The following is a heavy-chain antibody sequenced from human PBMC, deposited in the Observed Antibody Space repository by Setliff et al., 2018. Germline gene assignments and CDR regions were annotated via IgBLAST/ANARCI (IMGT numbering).Heavy chain of an antibody. CDR2: IYNSGTT. V-gene: IGHV4-39*02. Sequence: PSETLSLTCIVAGDSISNTGYYWGWIRQPPGKGLEWIGRIYNSGTTNCNPSLKSRVTISADTSNNSFSLNLFSVTAADTAVYYCAGRDYSGGDSWGHGTLVTSP. D-gene: IGHD4-4*01. CDR3: AGRDYSGGDS. J-gene: IGHJ5*01. CDR1: GDSISNTGYY.